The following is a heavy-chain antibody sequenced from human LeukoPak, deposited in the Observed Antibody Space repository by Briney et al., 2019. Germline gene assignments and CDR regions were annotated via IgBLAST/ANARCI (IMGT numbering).Heavy chain of an antibody. V-gene: IGHV3-30*03. J-gene: IGHJ4*02. CDR3: ARVAQFKYYDFWSGSSGTDY. Sequence: GGSLRLSCAASGFTFSSYGMHWVRQAPGKGLEWVAVVSYDGTNKYYADSVKGRFTISRDNSKNTLYLQMNSLRAEDTAVYYCARVAQFKYYDFWSGSSGTDYWGQGTLVTVSS. CDR1: GFTFSSYG. D-gene: IGHD3-3*01. CDR2: VSYDGTNK.